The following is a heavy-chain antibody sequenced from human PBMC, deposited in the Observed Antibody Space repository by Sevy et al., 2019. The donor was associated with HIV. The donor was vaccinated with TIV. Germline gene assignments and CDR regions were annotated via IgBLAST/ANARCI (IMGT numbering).Heavy chain of an antibody. V-gene: IGHV4-4*07. D-gene: IGHD3-9*01. J-gene: IGHJ6*03. CDR3: AREGPYYDILTGPIRPYYYYMDV. Sequence: SETLSLTCTVSGGSISSYYWSWIRQPAGKGLEWIGRIYTSGSTNYNPSLKSRVTMSVDTSKNQFSLKLSSVTAADTAVYYCAREGPYYDILTGPIRPYYYYMDVWGKGTTVTVS. CDR2: IYTSGST. CDR1: GGSISSYY.